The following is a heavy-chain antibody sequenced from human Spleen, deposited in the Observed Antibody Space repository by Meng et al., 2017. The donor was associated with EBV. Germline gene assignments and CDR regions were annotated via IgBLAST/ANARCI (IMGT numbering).Heavy chain of an antibody. J-gene: IGHJ4*02. Sequence: VQLVPSGAEVKKPGSSVKVSCQVSGGPFNTFAINWVRQAPGQGLEWMGAIIPISGTPNYAQKFQGRITIIADKSTNSVSMDFSSLKSEDTAVYYCARQGDWTYYFDFWGQGTLVTVSS. CDR1: GGPFNTFA. D-gene: IGHD1-1*01. V-gene: IGHV1-69*06. CDR3: ARQGDWTYYFDF. CDR2: IIPISGTP.